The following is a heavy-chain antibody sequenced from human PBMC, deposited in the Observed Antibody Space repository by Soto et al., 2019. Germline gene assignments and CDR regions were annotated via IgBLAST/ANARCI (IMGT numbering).Heavy chain of an antibody. D-gene: IGHD6-13*01. CDR1: GFTFSSYS. CDR3: ARGSSNWAYYFDF. J-gene: IGHJ4*02. Sequence: EVHLVESGGGLVQPGGSLRLSCAASGFTFSSYSLNWVRQAPGKGLEWVSYITSSGTTVYYADSVRGRFTISRDNAKNSLYLQMNSLRDGDTAVYDGARGSSNWAYYFDFWGQGTLVTVSS. V-gene: IGHV3-48*02. CDR2: ITSSGTTV.